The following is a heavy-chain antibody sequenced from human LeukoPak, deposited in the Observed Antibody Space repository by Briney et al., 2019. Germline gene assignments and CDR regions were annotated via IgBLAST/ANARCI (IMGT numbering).Heavy chain of an antibody. J-gene: IGHJ4*02. D-gene: IGHD3-10*01. CDR1: GYSISTSYY. CDR2: IYHSGNT. V-gene: IGHV4-38-2*02. Sequence: SETLSLTCTVSGYSISTSYYWGWIRQPPGKGLEWTGSIYHSGNTYYNPSLKSRVTISVDTSKNQFSLKLSSVTAADTAVYYCASQTYYYGSGSYGWGQGTLVTVSS. CDR3: ASQTYYYGSGSYG.